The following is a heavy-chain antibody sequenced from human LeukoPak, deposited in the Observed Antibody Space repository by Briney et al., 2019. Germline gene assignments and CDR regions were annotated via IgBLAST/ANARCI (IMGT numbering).Heavy chain of an antibody. D-gene: IGHD4-23*01. CDR2: IWYDGSKK. J-gene: IGHJ4*02. CDR1: GFTFSSYG. CDR3: ARRDGDNDRGFEY. V-gene: IGHV3-33*01. Sequence: GTSLRLSCAASGFTFSSYGMHWVRQAPGKGLEWLAVIWYDGSKKYYAESVKGRFTISRDNSKNTLYLQMNSLRAEDTAVYYCARRDGDNDRGFEYWGQGTLVTVSS.